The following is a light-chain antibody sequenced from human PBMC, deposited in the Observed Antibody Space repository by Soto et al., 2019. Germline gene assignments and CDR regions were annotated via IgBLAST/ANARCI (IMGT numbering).Light chain of an antibody. Sequence: IQITQSPSTLSASVGDKFTISCRASHNISRLAWYQQKAGTAPKLLIYHASTLESGVPSRFSDSGSGTEFTLTISSLQPDDFATYYCQQYNSYTFGQGTKVDIK. CDR1: HNISR. CDR2: HAS. CDR3: QQYNSYT. V-gene: IGKV1-5*01. J-gene: IGKJ1*01.